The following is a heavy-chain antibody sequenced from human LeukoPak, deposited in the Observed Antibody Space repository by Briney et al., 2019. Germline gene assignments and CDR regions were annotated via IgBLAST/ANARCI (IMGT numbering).Heavy chain of an antibody. Sequence: PGGSLRLSCVASGFTFSSYWMHWVRQAPGKGLEWVSSISTSSTYTYYADSVKGRFTISRDNARNSLFLQMNSLRAEDTAVYYCARESTGWYPDYWGQGTLVTVSS. J-gene: IGHJ4*02. D-gene: IGHD6-19*01. CDR1: GFTFSSYW. CDR3: ARESTGWYPDY. CDR2: ISTSSTYT. V-gene: IGHV3-21*01.